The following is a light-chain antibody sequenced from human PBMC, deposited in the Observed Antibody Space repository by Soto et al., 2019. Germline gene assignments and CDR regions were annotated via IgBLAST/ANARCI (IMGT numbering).Light chain of an antibody. CDR1: QSVSSY. J-gene: IGKJ5*01. Sequence: EIVLTQSPATLSLSPGEIATLSCRASQSVSSYLAWYQQKPGRAPRLLIYDASNRATGIPARFSGSGSGTDFTLTISSLEPEDFTVYYCQQRSNWPPSITFGQGTRLE. CDR2: DAS. V-gene: IGKV3-11*01. CDR3: QQRSNWPPSIT.